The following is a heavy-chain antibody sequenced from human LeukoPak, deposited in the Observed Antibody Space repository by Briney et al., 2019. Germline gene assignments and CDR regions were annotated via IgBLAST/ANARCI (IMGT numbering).Heavy chain of an antibody. J-gene: IGHJ4*02. CDR1: GFTFSSYG. Sequence: SGGSLRLSCAASGFTFSSYGMHWVRQAPGKGLEWVAVISYDGSNKYYADSVKGRFTISRDNSKNTLYLQMNSLRAEDTAVYYCASEISYGSGSYYKVGGNWGQGTLVTVSS. D-gene: IGHD3-10*01. CDR2: ISYDGSNK. CDR3: ASEISYGSGSYYKVGGN. V-gene: IGHV3-30*03.